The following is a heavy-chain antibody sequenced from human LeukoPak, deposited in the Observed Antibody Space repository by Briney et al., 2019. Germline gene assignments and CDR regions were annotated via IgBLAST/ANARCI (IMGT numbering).Heavy chain of an antibody. J-gene: IGHJ4*02. CDR3: AKHYDSSGYYY. V-gene: IGHV3-23*01. D-gene: IGHD3-22*01. CDR1: GFTFSDYY. CDR2: ISGSGGST. Sequence: GGSLRLSCAASGFTFSDYYMSWIRQAPGKGLEWVSAISGSGGSTYYADSVKGRFTISRDNSKNTLYLQMNSLRAEDTAVYYCAKHYDSSGYYYWGQGTLVTVSS.